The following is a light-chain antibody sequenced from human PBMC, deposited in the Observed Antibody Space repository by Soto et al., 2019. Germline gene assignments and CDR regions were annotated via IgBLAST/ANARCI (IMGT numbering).Light chain of an antibody. CDR3: SSYTTSSIYV. Sequence: QSALTQPASVSGSPGQSVTISCTGTGSDIGAYNYVSWFQQNPGKAPKLMIYEVTNRPSGVSYRVSGYKSGNTASLTISGLQAEDEADYYCSSYTTSSIYVFGTGTKVTVL. CDR2: EVT. V-gene: IGLV2-14*01. CDR1: GSDIGAYNY. J-gene: IGLJ1*01.